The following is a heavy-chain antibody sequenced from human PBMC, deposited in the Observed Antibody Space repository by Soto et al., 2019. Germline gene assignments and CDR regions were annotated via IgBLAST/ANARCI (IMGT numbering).Heavy chain of an antibody. CDR2: IYPADSGT. D-gene: IGHD2-21*02. CDR1: VYTFTNYW. CDR3: ARPDCNSCNDS. J-gene: IGHJ5*01. V-gene: IGHV5-51*01. Sequence: GGSLKISCKGSVYTFTNYWIAWVRQMHGKGLEWMAFIYPADSGTRYSPSFQGHVTTSADKSTSTAYLQWSSLRASDTGIYYYARPDCNSCNDSWGQGTLVTVSS.